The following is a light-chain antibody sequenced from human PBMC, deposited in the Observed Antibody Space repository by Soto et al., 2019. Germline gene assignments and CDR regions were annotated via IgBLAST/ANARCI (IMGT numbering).Light chain of an antibody. CDR3: QQRSNWHPWT. V-gene: IGKV3-11*01. CDR1: QSVSSY. J-gene: IGKJ1*01. CDR2: DAS. Sequence: EILFTQSPATLSLSPGERATLSCRASQSVSSYLGWYQQKPGQAPRLIIYDASNRANGVPARFSGSGSGTDFTLTISSLGPEDFAVYYCQQRSNWHPWTFGQGTKVDIK.